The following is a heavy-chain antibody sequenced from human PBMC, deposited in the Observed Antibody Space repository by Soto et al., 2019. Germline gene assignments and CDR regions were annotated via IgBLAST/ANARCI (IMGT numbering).Heavy chain of an antibody. CDR1: GYTFTSYG. CDR2: IYAGNGNR. D-gene: IGHD2-15*01. V-gene: IGHV1-3*01. CDR3: ARAYSGASTTLFDF. Sequence: VXSVKVSCEASGYTFTSYGMHWLRQAPGQRLEWMGWIYAGNGNRKYSQKFQGRVTITRDTSANTAYMELSSLTAADTAVYYCARAYSGASTTLFDFWGQGTPVTVSS. J-gene: IGHJ4*02.